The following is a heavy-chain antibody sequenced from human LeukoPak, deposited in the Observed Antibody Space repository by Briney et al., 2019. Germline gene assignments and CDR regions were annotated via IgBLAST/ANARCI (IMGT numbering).Heavy chain of an antibody. Sequence: SETLSLTCTVSGDSVSNGSYYWSWLRQPPGKALEWIGYIYYTGKTYYNPSLEGRVTILVDTSRNHFSVKLSSVTAADTAVYYCARSQNYYGSGDYWSQGTLVTVSS. D-gene: IGHD3-10*01. J-gene: IGHJ4*02. CDR3: ARSQNYYGSGDY. V-gene: IGHV4-61*03. CDR2: IYYTGKT. CDR1: GDSVSNGSYY.